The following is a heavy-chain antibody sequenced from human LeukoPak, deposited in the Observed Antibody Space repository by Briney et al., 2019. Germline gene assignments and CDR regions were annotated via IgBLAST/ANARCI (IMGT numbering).Heavy chain of an antibody. Sequence: SGGSLRLSCAASGFTFSSYWMHWVRQAPGKGLVWVSRINTDGSSTSYADSVKGRFTISRDNAKNTLYLQMNSLRAEDTAVYYCARTYNWNFHDYWGQGTLVTVSS. D-gene: IGHD1-7*01. J-gene: IGHJ4*02. CDR2: INTDGSST. CDR3: ARTYNWNFHDY. CDR1: GFTFSSYW. V-gene: IGHV3-74*01.